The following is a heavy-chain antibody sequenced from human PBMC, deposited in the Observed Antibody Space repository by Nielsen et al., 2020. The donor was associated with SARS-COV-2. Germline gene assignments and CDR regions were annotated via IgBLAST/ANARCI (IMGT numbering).Heavy chain of an antibody. CDR1: GFTFSSYD. CDR2: IGTAGDT. CDR3: ARCSGGSCYSGWFDP. Sequence: GGSLRLSCAASGFTFSSYDMHWVRQATGKGLEWVSAIGTAGDTYYPGSVKGRFTISRENAKNSLYLQMNSLRAGDTAVYYCARCSGGSCYSGWFDPWGQGTLVTVSS. D-gene: IGHD2-15*01. J-gene: IGHJ5*02. V-gene: IGHV3-13*04.